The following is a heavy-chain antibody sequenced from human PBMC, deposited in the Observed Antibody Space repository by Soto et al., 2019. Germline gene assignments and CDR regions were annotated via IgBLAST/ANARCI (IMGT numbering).Heavy chain of an antibody. J-gene: IGHJ4*02. D-gene: IGHD2-2*02. CDR2: ISAGGST. CDR3: AKVPIWCSSTSCYTEGLDY. V-gene: IGHV3-23*01. Sequence: PGGSLRLSCTASGFTFSDYAMTWVRQPPGKGLEWVSVISAGGSTNYADSVKTRFTLSTANSKNTLYPQKNSLSAENTAVYYCAKVPIWCSSTSCYTEGLDYWGQGTLVTVSS. CDR1: GFTFSDYA.